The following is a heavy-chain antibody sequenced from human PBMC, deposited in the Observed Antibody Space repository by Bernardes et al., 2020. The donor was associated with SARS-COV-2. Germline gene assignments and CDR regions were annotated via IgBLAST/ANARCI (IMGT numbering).Heavy chain of an antibody. V-gene: IGHV3-23*01. CDR3: ARPFPVFGSAWDIH. CDR2: ITKAGPT. D-gene: IGHD6-19*01. Sequence: GGSLRLSCTASGFTFSDDTMDWVRQAPGKGLEWLAVITKAGPTFYAQSVKGRFTVSRGISRNTIYLEMDRLRAEDTATYYCARPFPVFGSAWDIHWGPGTQVTVS. CDR1: GFTFSDDT. J-gene: IGHJ4*02.